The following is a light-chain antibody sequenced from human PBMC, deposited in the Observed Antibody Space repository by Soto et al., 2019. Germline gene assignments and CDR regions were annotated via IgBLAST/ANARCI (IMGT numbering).Light chain of an antibody. Sequence: SYELTQPLSVSVALGQTARITCAGNNIGSKNVHWYQQKPGQAPVLVIFRVSNRPSGIPERFSGSNSGNTATLTISRAQAGDEADYSCQVWDSSTVVFGGGTKLTVL. V-gene: IGLV3-9*01. CDR2: RVS. CDR1: NIGSKN. J-gene: IGLJ2*01. CDR3: QVWDSSTVV.